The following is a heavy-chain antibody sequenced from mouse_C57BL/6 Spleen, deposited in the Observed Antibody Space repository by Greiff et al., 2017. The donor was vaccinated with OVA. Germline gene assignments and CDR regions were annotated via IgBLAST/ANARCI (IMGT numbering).Heavy chain of an antibody. Sequence: EVMLVESGGGLVKPGGSLKLSCAASGFTFSDYGMHWVRQAPEKGLEWVAYISSGSSTIYYADTVKGRFTISRDNAKNTLFLQMTSLRSEDTAMYYCASYYGSSYGIFAYWGQGTLVTVSA. D-gene: IGHD1-1*01. J-gene: IGHJ3*01. V-gene: IGHV5-17*01. CDR2: ISSGSSTI. CDR3: ASYYGSSYGIFAY. CDR1: GFTFSDYG.